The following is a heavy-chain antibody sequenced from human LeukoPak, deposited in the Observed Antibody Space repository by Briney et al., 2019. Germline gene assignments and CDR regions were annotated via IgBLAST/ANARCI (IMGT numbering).Heavy chain of an antibody. CDR3: ARHTRDFVDY. V-gene: IGHV5-51*01. CDR2: IYPGDSDT. J-gene: IGHJ4*02. CDR1: GYSLTSYW. D-gene: IGHD3-3*01. Sequence: GESLKISCKGSGYSLTSYWIGWVRQMPGKGLEWMGIIYPGDSDTRYSPSFQGQVTISADKPISTAYLQWSSLKASDTAIYYCARHTRDFVDYWGQGTLVTVSS.